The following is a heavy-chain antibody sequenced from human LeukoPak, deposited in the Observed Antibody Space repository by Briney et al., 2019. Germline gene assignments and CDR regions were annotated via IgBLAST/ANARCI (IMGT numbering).Heavy chain of an antibody. CDR1: GFTFNKFA. D-gene: IGHD3-16*01. CDR3: AKNLGPFDV. CDR2: IADAGT. J-gene: IGHJ3*01. V-gene: IGHV3-23*01. Sequence: GGSLRLSCAASGFTFNKFAMTWVRQAPGKGLEWVSTIADAGTYYADSVKGRFIIPRDNSKNMLYLQLNSLRADDTAMYYCAKNLGPFDVRGQGTMVTVSS.